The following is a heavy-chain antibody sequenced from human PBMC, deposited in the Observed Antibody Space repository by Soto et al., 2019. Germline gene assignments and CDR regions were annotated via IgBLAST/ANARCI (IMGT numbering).Heavy chain of an antibody. CDR2: ISGSGGST. D-gene: IGHD5-12*01. Sequence: GGSLRLSCAASGFTFSSYAMSWVRQAPGKGREWVSAISGSGGSTYYADSVKGRFTISRDNSKNTLYLQMNSLRAEDTAVYYCAKAGLGMATNSRAFDYWGQGTLVTVSS. CDR3: AKAGLGMATNSRAFDY. V-gene: IGHV3-23*01. CDR1: GFTFSSYA. J-gene: IGHJ4*02.